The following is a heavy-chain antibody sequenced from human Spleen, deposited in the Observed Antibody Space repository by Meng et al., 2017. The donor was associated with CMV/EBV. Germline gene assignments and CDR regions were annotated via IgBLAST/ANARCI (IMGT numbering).Heavy chain of an antibody. D-gene: IGHD2-2*01. V-gene: IGHV4-30-4*08. CDR2: IYYSGST. CDR3: ARENIVVVPDWYFDL. Sequence: QVRLQESGPGLVKPSQTPSLTCTVSGGSISSGDYYWSWIRQPPGKGLEWIGYIYYSGSTYYNPSLKSRVTISVDTSKNQFSLKLSSVTAADTAVYYCARENIVVVPDWYFDLWGRGTLVTVSS. J-gene: IGHJ2*01. CDR1: GGSISSGDYY.